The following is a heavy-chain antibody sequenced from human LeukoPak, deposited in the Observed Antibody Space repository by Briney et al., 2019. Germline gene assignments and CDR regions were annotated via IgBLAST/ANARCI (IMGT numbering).Heavy chain of an antibody. CDR1: GFTFTDYY. J-gene: IGHJ5*02. Sequence: PGGSLRLSCAASGFTFTDYYMRWIRQAPGKGLEWIGSIYYSGSTYYNPSLKSRVTISVDTSKNQFSLKLTSVTAADTAVYYCARQGRCSSTSCYGDNWFHPWGQGTLVTVSS. V-gene: IGHV4-38-2*01. CDR2: IYYSGST. D-gene: IGHD2-2*01. CDR3: ARQGRCSSTSCYGDNWFHP.